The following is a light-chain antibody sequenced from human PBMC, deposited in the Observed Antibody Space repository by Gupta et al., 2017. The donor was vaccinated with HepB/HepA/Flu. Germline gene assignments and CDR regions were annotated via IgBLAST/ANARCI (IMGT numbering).Light chain of an antibody. Sequence: QSVVNQPPSASGTPGQRVTISCSGSSPNIGSNNVNWYQQFPGTAPKLLIYNNHQRPSGVPERFSGSKSGTSASLAISGLQSEDEAAFYCAVWDDSLHAWVFGGGTKLTVL. J-gene: IGLJ3*02. V-gene: IGLV1-44*01. CDR2: NNH. CDR1: SPNIGSNN. CDR3: AVWDDSLHAWV.